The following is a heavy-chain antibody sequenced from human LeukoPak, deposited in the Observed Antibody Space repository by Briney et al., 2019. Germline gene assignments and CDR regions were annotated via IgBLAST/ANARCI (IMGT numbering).Heavy chain of an antibody. V-gene: IGHV3-23*01. D-gene: IGHD3-9*01. Sequence: GASLRLSCVASGFTFSNYAMSWVRQAPRKGLEWVSAITGSGTNRYYADSLKGRFTTSRDNSKNTVFLQMNSLRHEDTAIYYCVIWGDYDVLTGYYVPDYWGQGTLVTVAS. CDR2: ITGSGTNR. CDR3: VIWGDYDVLTGYYVPDY. CDR1: GFTFSNYA. J-gene: IGHJ4*02.